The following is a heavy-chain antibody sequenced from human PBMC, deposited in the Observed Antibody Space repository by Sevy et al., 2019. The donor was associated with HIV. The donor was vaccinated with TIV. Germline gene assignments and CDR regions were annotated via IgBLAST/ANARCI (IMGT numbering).Heavy chain of an antibody. V-gene: IGHV3-74*01. Sequence: GGSLRLSCAASGFTFSSYWMHWVRQAPGKGLMWVSRINGDGSSTSYADSVKVRFTISRDNAKNTLYLQMNSLRAEDTAVYYCARWRAVAGSPHAFDIWGQGTMVTVSS. CDR3: ARWRAVAGSPHAFDI. CDR1: GFTFSSYW. D-gene: IGHD6-19*01. J-gene: IGHJ3*02. CDR2: INGDGSST.